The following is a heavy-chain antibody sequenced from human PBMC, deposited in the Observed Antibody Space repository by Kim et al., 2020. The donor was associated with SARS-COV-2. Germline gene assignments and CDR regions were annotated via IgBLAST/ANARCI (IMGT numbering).Heavy chain of an antibody. D-gene: IGHD3-10*01. CDR2: IDRDTGT. V-gene: IGHV3-43*02. J-gene: IGHJ4*02. CDR1: GFNFDTFS. Sequence: GGSLRLSCAASGFNFDTFSMHWVRQRPGKGLEWISLIDRDTGTYADSVRGRFTVSRDKSKNSLYLQMDSLRTDDTALYYCAKDMRGSWTIDYWGQGTLVTVSS. CDR3: AKDMRGSWTIDY.